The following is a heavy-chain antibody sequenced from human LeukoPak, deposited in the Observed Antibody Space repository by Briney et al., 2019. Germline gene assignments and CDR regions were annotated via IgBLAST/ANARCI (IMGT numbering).Heavy chain of an antibody. Sequence: PSETLSLTCTVSGGSISSGGYYWSWIRQPPGRGLEWIGYIYYSGSTNYNPSLKSRVTISVDTSKNQFSLKLSSVTAADTAVYYCARRRSFYGMDVWGQGTTVTVSS. CDR3: ARRRSFYGMDV. V-gene: IGHV4-61*08. D-gene: IGHD3-10*01. J-gene: IGHJ6*02. CDR2: IYYSGST. CDR1: GGSISSGGYY.